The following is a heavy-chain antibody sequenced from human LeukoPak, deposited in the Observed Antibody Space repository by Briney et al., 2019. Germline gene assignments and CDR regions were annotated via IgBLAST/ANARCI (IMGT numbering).Heavy chain of an antibody. CDR3: ARVLRYGGNSVLGY. D-gene: IGHD4-23*01. Sequence: ASVKVSCKASGYTLTSYDINWVRQATGQGLEWMGWMNPNSGNTGYAQKFQGRVTMTRNTSISTAYMELSSLRSEDTAVYYCARVLRYGGNSVLGYWGQGTLVTVSS. CDR1: GYTLTSYD. V-gene: IGHV1-8*01. J-gene: IGHJ4*02. CDR2: MNPNSGNT.